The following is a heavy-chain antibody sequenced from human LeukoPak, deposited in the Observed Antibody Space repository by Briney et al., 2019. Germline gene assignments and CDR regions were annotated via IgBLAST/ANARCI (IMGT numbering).Heavy chain of an antibody. CDR1: GFIFTNYF. CDR2: IYSGGNT. CDR3: ARQVGASTTFDS. D-gene: IGHD1-26*01. J-gene: IGHJ4*02. Sequence: GGSLRLSCAASGFIFTNYFMSWVRQAPGKGLEWVSAIYSGGNTYYSDSVKGRFTISRDNSKNTLYLQMNSLRAEDTAVYYCARQVGASTTFDSWGQGTLVTVSS. V-gene: IGHV3-66*04.